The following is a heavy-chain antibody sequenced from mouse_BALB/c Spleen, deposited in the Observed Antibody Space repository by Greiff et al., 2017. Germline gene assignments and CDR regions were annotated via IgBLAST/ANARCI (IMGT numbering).Heavy chain of an antibody. Sequence: EVMLVESGAELVKPGASVKLSCTASGFNIKDTYMHWVKQRPEQGLEWIGRIDPANGNTKYDPKFQGKATITADTSSNTAYLQLSSLTSEDSAVYYCARQLGLGGAMDYWGQGTSVTVSS. D-gene: IGHD3-1*01. CDR2: IDPANGNT. V-gene: IGHV14-3*02. CDR3: ARQLGLGGAMDY. J-gene: IGHJ4*01. CDR1: GFNIKDTY.